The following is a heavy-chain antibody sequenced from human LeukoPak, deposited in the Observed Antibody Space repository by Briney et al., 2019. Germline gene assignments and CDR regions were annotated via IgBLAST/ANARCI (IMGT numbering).Heavy chain of an antibody. CDR2: IVVGSGNT. D-gene: IGHD2-15*01. CDR1: GFTFTRSA. CDR3: AAAPPHYCSGRSCYPD. J-gene: IGHJ4*02. V-gene: IGHV1-58*01. Sequence: SVKVSCKASGFTFTRSAVQWVRQARGQRLEWIGWIVVGSGNTNYAQKFQERVTITRGMSTSTAYMELSSLRSEDTAVYYCAAAPPHYCSGRSCYPDGGQGTLVTVSS.